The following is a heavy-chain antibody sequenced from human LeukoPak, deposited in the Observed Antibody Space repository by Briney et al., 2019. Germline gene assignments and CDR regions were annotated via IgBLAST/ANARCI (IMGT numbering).Heavy chain of an antibody. Sequence: PETLSLTCTVSGDSISTYYWSWIRQPPGKGLEWIGYMHYSGSTNYNPSLKSRVTISLDTPKNQFSLRLNSVTAADTAVYYCARGVAGYGPYDYWGQGTLVTVSS. V-gene: IGHV4-59*01. J-gene: IGHJ4*02. D-gene: IGHD5-12*01. CDR2: MHYSGST. CDR1: GDSISTYY. CDR3: ARGVAGYGPYDY.